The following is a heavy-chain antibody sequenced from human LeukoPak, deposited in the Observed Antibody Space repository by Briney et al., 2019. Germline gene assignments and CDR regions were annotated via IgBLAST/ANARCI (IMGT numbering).Heavy chain of an antibody. V-gene: IGHV3-33*01. D-gene: IGHD4-11*01. J-gene: IGHJ4*01. CDR2: IWSDATNR. Sequence: GGSLRLSCAASGFIFSHHGMHWVHQAPGKGLEWVAVIWSDATNRFYADSVKGRFTISRDNSQNTVSLQMNSLRVKDTAIYYCARDAQRGFDYSNSLKNWGHGTLVTVSS. CDR1: GFIFSHHG. CDR3: ARDAQRGFDYSNSLKN.